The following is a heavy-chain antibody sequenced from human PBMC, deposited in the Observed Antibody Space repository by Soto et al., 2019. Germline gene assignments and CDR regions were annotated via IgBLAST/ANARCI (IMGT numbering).Heavy chain of an antibody. CDR1: GFTVSTYA. Sequence: GGSLRLSCTASGFTVSTYAMHWVRQAPGKGLEWVAVISYEGSSKYYADSVKGRFTISRGNFTNTLYLKMNSLRDEDTAVYYCXSPPVTRDLDYFYGMDVWGQGATVTVSS. V-gene: IGHV3-30-3*01. D-gene: IGHD4-17*01. CDR3: XSPPVTRDLDYFYGMDV. CDR2: ISYEGSSK. J-gene: IGHJ6*02.